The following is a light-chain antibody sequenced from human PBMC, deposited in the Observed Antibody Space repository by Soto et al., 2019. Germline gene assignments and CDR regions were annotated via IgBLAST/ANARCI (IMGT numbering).Light chain of an antibody. Sequence: EIVFTQSPATLALSPGERATLSCRASQSVSSYLAWYQRKPGQAPRLLIYDASNRATGIPARFSGSGSGTDFTLTISSLEPEDFAVYYCQQRSNPTFGQGTRLEIK. CDR3: QQRSNPT. CDR1: QSVSSY. J-gene: IGKJ5*01. CDR2: DAS. V-gene: IGKV3-11*01.